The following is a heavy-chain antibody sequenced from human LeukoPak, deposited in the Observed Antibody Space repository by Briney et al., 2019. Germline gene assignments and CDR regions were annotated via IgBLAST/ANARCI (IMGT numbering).Heavy chain of an antibody. CDR2: IYDSGST. V-gene: IGHV4-39*01. CDR3: AKSGGYGLIDY. D-gene: IGHD1-26*01. CDR1: GASISGSGYY. Sequence: SETLSLTCTVSGASISGSGYYWGWIRQPPGKGLEWIGNIYDSGSTYYNASLQSRVTISIDTSRNQFSLRLSSVTAADTAMYYCAKSGGYGLIDYWGQGTLVTVSS. J-gene: IGHJ4*02.